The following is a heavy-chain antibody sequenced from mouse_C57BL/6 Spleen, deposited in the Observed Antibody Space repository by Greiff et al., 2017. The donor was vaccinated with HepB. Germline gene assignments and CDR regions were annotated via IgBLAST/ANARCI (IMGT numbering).Heavy chain of an antibody. Sequence: EVHLVESGGDLVKPGGSLKLSCAASGFTFSSYGMSWVRQTPDKRLEWVATISSGGSYTYYPDSVKGRFTISRDNAKNTLYLQMSSLKSEDTAMYYCARPPYGSSPRFAYWGQGTLVTVSA. CDR3: ARPPYGSSPRFAY. J-gene: IGHJ3*01. CDR2: ISSGGSYT. CDR1: GFTFSSYG. V-gene: IGHV5-6*01. D-gene: IGHD1-1*01.